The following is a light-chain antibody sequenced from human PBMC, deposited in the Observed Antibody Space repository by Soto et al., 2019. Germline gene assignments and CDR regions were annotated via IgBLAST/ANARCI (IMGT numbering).Light chain of an antibody. CDR2: DVS. V-gene: IGLV2-14*01. CDR1: SSDVGTYNS. CDR3: SSYTSSSSYV. J-gene: IGLJ1*01. Sequence: QPVLTQPAAVSGSPGQSIAISCTETSSDVGTYNSVSWYQQYPGKAPKLMIHDVSNRPSGVSDRFSGSKSGNTASLTTSGLQSEDEADYYCSSYTSSSSYVFGTGTKVTVL.